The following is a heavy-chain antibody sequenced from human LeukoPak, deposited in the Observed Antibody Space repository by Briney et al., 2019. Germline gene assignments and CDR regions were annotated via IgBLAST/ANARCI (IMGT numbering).Heavy chain of an antibody. Sequence: PGGSLRLSCAASGFTFSSYSMNWVRQAPGRGLGWVSSISSSSSYIYYADSVKGRFTISRDNAKNSLYLQMNSLRAEDTAVYYCARDLGAAAGRFDYWGQGTLVTVSS. V-gene: IGHV3-21*01. CDR3: ARDLGAAAGRFDY. J-gene: IGHJ4*02. CDR1: GFTFSSYS. D-gene: IGHD6-13*01. CDR2: ISSSSSYI.